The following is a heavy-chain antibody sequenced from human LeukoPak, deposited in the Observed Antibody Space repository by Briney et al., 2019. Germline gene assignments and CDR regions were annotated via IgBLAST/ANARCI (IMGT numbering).Heavy chain of an antibody. CDR1: GFTFDDYA. V-gene: IGHV3-9*01. CDR2: ISWNSGSI. CDR3: AKASWYDSSGYYDY. D-gene: IGHD3-22*01. Sequence: PGGSLRLSCAASGFTFDDYAMHWVRQAPGKGLEWVSGISWNSGSIGYADSVKGRFTISRDNAKNSLYLQMNSLRAEDTALYYCAKASWYDSSGYYDYWGQGTLVTVSS. J-gene: IGHJ4*02.